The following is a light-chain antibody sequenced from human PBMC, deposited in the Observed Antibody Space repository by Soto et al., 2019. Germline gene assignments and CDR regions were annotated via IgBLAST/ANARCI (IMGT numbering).Light chain of an antibody. CDR1: QSVSGN. CDR2: GAS. V-gene: IGKV3-15*01. Sequence: EIVMTQSPATLSVSPGERATLSCRASQSVSGNLAWYQQQPGQAPRLPIYGASTRATGIPARFSGSGSGTEFTLTISSLQSEDFAVYYCQQYNNWPPLTFGGGTKVEIK. CDR3: QQYNNWPPLT. J-gene: IGKJ4*01.